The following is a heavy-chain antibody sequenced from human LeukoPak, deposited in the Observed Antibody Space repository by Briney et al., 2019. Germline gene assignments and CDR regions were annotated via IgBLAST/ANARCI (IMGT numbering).Heavy chain of an antibody. Sequence: PGGSLRLSCAASGFTFSRYAMNWVRQAPGKGLEWVSGISGSGGSTYYADSVKVRFTISRDNSKNTLYIQINSLRAEDTAAYYCAKSYSSGPDAFDIWGQGTMVTVSS. CDR2: ISGSGGST. CDR1: GFTFSRYA. V-gene: IGHV3-23*01. J-gene: IGHJ3*02. CDR3: AKSYSSGPDAFDI. D-gene: IGHD6-25*01.